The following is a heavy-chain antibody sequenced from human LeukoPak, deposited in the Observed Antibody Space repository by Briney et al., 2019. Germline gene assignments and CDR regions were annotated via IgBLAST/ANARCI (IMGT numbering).Heavy chain of an antibody. CDR2: IYYSGRT. D-gene: IGHD4-23*01. CDR3: ARDSGGKTLDRY. CDR1: GGSISSGGYY. Sequence: SQTLSLTCTVSGGSISSGGYYWSWIRQHPGKGLEWIGYIYYSGRTYYNPSLKSRVTISVDTSKNQFSLKLSSVTAADTAVYYCARDSGGKTLDRYWGQGTLVTVSS. V-gene: IGHV4-31*03. J-gene: IGHJ4*02.